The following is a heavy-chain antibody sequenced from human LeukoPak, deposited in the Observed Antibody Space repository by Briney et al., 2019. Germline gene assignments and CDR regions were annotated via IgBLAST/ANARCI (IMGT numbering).Heavy chain of an antibody. CDR1: GGSISSYY. D-gene: IGHD6-19*01. Sequence: PSETLSLTCTVSGGSISSYYWSWIRKPPGKGLVWIGFIYYSGSTNYNPALKSRVPISVDTSNNQFSLKLSSVTAADTAVYYCASSAWQWLVPYYYYGMDVWGQGTTVTVSS. CDR3: ASSAWQWLVPYYYYGMDV. J-gene: IGHJ6*02. CDR2: IYYSGST. V-gene: IGHV4-59*08.